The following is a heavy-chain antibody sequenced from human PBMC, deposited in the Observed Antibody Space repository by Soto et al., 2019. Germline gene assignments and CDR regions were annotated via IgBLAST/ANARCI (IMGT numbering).Heavy chain of an antibody. J-gene: IGHJ4*02. CDR2: ISSSGSTI. CDR3: AKDKPGTTSFDY. D-gene: IGHD1-1*01. CDR1: GFTFDSSE. V-gene: IGHV3-48*03. Sequence: GGSLRLSCAASGFTFDSSEMNWVRQAPGKGLEWVSYISSSGSTIYYADSVKGRFTISRDNAKNSLYLHMNSLRAEDTAVYYCAKDKPGTTSFDYWGQGTLVTVSS.